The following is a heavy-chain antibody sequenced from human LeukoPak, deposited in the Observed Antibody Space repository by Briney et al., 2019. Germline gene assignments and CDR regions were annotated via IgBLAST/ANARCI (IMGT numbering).Heavy chain of an antibody. Sequence: GGSLRLSCTASGFTFSSYAMSWVRQAPGKGLEWVSAISGSGGSTSYADSVKGRFTISRDNSKNTLYLQMNSLRAEDTAVYYCAKDQARRIAAAGTGAFDIWGQGTMVTVSS. D-gene: IGHD6-13*01. CDR1: GFTFSSYA. V-gene: IGHV3-23*01. J-gene: IGHJ3*02. CDR2: ISGSGGST. CDR3: AKDQARRIAAAGTGAFDI.